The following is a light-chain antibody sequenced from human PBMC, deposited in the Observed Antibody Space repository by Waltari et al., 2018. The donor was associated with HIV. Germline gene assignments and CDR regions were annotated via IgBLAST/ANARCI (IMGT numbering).Light chain of an antibody. Sequence: HSTLTQPPSVSGAPGQRITISCAGNMSNLGAGSAVHWYQQFPGRAPKLLIFPNRDRPPGVPDRFSGSKSGPSASLAITGLQTEDEADYYCQSYDASLSGLWVFGGGTRLTVL. CDR2: PNR. CDR1: MSNLGAGSA. V-gene: IGLV1-40*01. CDR3: QSYDASLSGLWV. J-gene: IGLJ3*02.